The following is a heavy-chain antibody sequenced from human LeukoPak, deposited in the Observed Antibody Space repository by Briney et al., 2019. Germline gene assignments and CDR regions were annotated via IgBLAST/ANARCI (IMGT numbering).Heavy chain of an antibody. CDR2: IGTAGDT. V-gene: IGHV3-13*01. Sequence: AGGSLRLSCTASGFSLNNYDMHWVRQVPGKGLEWVSVIGTAGDTYYPVSVKGRFTISRERAKNSLYLQMNSLRPGDTAVYFCARSYTENRGFSYYGLDAWGPGTTVTVSS. D-gene: IGHD1-1*01. J-gene: IGHJ6*02. CDR3: ARSYTENRGFSYYGLDA. CDR1: GFSLNNYD.